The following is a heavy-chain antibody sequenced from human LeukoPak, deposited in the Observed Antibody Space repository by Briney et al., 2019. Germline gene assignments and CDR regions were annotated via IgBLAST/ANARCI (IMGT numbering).Heavy chain of an antibody. J-gene: IGHJ4*02. CDR2: LSDNGDIA. V-gene: IGHV3-23*01. D-gene: IGHD1-26*01. CDR3: AKDRVRWALEY. CDR1: GFTLSNYG. Sequence: GGSLRLSCVASGFTLSNYGMSWVRQAPGKGLEWVSSLSDNGDIAFYADSVKGRFTISRDNSKNTLYLQMNSLRAEDTAMHHCAKDRVRWALEYWGQGTLVTVSS.